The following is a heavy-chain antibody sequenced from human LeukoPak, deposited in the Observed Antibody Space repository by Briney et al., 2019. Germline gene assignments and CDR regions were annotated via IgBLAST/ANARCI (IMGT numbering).Heavy chain of an antibody. CDR1: GFTFSSYD. Sequence: PGGSLRLSCAASGFTFSSYDMHWVRQAPGKGLEWVAVISYDGSNKYYADSVKGRFTISRDNSKNTLYLQMNSRRAEDTAVYYCAKHSTYGDSTFQHWGQGTLVTVSS. J-gene: IGHJ1*01. CDR3: AKHSTYGDSTFQH. V-gene: IGHV3-30*18. D-gene: IGHD4-17*01. CDR2: ISYDGSNK.